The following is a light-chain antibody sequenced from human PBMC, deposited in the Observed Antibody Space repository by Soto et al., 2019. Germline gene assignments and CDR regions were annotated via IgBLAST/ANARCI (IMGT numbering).Light chain of an antibody. Sequence: DIQMTQSPSTLSGSVGDRVTIACRASQSISTYLNWYQQKAGLAPKLLIYAASSLQSGVPSRFSGSGSGTDFTLTISSLQPEDFATYYCQQTYSTPPTFDQGTKVDIK. CDR1: QSISTY. J-gene: IGKJ1*01. CDR2: AAS. V-gene: IGKV1-39*01. CDR3: QQTYSTPPT.